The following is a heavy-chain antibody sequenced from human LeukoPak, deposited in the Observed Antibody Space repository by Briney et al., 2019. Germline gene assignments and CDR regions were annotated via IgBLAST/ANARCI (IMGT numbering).Heavy chain of an antibody. D-gene: IGHD2-2*01. V-gene: IGHV3-7*01. J-gene: IGHJ4*02. Sequence: GGSLRLSCAASGFTFSSHWMSWVRQAPGKGLEWVANIKPDESERYYVDSVKGRFTISRDNAKNSLFLQMNSLRAEDTAVYYCARDFPRAIYCNNTICSPGFDYWGQGTLVTVSS. CDR2: IKPDESER. CDR1: GFTFSSHW. CDR3: ARDFPRAIYCNNTICSPGFDY.